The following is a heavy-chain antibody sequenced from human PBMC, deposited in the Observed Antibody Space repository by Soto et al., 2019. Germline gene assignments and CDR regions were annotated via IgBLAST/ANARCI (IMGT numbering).Heavy chain of an antibody. Sequence: EVQLVESGGGLVKPGGSLRLSCVDSGFTFSSYSMNWVRQAPGKGLEWVSSISAYSSPIFYADSVKGRFTISRDNAKNSLYLQMNSLRAGDMAVYYWVRGGRGYTRDDVFDIWGQGTMVTVSS. CDR1: GFTFSSYS. D-gene: IGHD3-16*02. V-gene: IGHV3-21*06. CDR2: ISAYSSPI. J-gene: IGHJ3*02. CDR3: VRGGRGYTRDDVFDI.